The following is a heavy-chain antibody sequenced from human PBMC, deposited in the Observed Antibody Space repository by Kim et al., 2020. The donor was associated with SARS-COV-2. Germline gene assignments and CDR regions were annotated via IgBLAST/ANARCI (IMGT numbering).Heavy chain of an antibody. CDR3: ARDVRPGYTYGLVNDC. Sequence: GGSLRLSCAASGFTFGSYAMTWVRQAPGKGLEWVSTITDTGERTYYADSVKGRFSISRDNSNNRLYQQMNSLRAEDTAVYYCARDVRPGYTYGLVNDCWGQGTMVIVSS. CDR2: ITDTGERT. V-gene: IGHV3-23*01. J-gene: IGHJ4*02. D-gene: IGHD5-18*01. CDR1: GFTFGSYA.